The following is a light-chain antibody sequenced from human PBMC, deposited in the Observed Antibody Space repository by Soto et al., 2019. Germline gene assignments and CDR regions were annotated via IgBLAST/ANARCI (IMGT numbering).Light chain of an antibody. CDR3: QQYGSSPR. CDR2: GAS. CDR1: QSVSSSY. J-gene: IGKJ5*01. V-gene: IGKV3-20*01. Sequence: EIVLTQSPGTLSLSPGERATLSCRASQSVSSSYLAWYQQKPGQAPRLLIYGASSRATGIPDRFSGSGSGKDLTITISRLETEDFAVYYCQQYGSSPRFGQGTRLEIK.